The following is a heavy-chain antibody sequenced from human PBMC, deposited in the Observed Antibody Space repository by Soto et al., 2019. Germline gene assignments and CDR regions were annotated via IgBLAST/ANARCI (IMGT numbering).Heavy chain of an antibody. CDR1: GFTFSSYG. D-gene: IGHD6-19*01. CDR3: ARKVSGWYYFDY. V-gene: IGHV3-33*01. J-gene: IGHJ4*02. CDR2: IWYDGSNK. Sequence: LSCAASGFTFSSYGMHWVRQAPGKGLEWVAVIWYDGSNKYYADSVKGRFTISRDNSKNTLYLQMNSLRAEDTAVYYCARKVSGWYYFDYWGQGTLVTVSS.